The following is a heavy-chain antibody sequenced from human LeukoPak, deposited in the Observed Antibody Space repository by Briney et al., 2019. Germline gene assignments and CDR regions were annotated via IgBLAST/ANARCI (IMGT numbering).Heavy chain of an antibody. D-gene: IGHD6-13*01. V-gene: IGHV3-30*04. J-gene: IGHJ4*02. Sequence: GGSLRLSCAASGFTFSSYAMHWVRKAPGKGLEWVAVMSYDGSNKYYADSVKGRFTISRDNSKNTLYLQMNSLRAEDTAVYYCARDTGSSWYKDFDYWGQGTLVTVSS. CDR1: GFTFSSYA. CDR3: ARDTGSSWYKDFDY. CDR2: MSYDGSNK.